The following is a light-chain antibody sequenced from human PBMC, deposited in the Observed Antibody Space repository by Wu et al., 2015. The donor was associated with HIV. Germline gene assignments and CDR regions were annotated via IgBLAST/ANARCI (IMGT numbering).Light chain of an antibody. Sequence: SLSASVGDRVTITCRPSQSITTHLNWYHHKPGKAPRLLIYDASHLRSGVPSRFSGSGSGTAFTLTINSLQPEDFATYYCQQSSTPPWTFGQGTRWKSN. CDR3: QQSSTPPWT. CDR1: QSITTH. CDR2: DAS. J-gene: IGKJ1*01. V-gene: IGKV1-39*01.